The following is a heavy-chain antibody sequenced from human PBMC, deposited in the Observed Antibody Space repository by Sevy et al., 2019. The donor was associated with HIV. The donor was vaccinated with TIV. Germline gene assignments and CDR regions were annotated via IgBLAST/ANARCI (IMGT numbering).Heavy chain of an antibody. CDR3: AGDYDRRGGKYVSFDP. CDR2: IRRKGSSGAT. CDR1: GFTFRDYA. Sequence: GGSLRLSCTASGFTFRDYAMAWFRQTPGKGLEWVGLIRRKGSSGATDNAASVKGRFTISRDDSRSIAYLEMSSLKTDDTAVYFCAGDYDRRGGKYVSFDPWGQGTLVTVSS. V-gene: IGHV3-49*03. J-gene: IGHJ5*02. D-gene: IGHD3-3*01.